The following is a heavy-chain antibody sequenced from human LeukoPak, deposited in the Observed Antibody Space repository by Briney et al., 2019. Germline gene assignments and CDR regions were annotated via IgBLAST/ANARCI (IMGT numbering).Heavy chain of an antibody. J-gene: IGHJ4*02. CDR1: GGSVSGYY. CDR2: INHSGST. V-gene: IGHV4-34*01. CDR3: ATLTGGDDY. Sequence: PSETLSLTCAVSGGSVSGYYWSWVRQFPGKGLEWIGEINHSGSTNYNPSLKSRVTISVDKSKNQFSLKLSSVTAADTAVYYCATLTGGDDYWGQGTLVTVSS. D-gene: IGHD7-27*01.